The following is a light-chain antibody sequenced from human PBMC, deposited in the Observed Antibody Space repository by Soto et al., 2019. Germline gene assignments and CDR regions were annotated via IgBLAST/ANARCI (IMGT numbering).Light chain of an antibody. Sequence: DIVMTQSPLSLPVTPGEPASISCRSSQSLLNSNGYNYLDWYVQKPGQSPQLLIYLASNRASGVPDRFSGSGSGTNFTLQINRVEAEDVGVYYCMQGSQTRTFGQGTKVELK. V-gene: IGKV2-28*01. CDR2: LAS. CDR1: QSLLNSNGYNY. J-gene: IGKJ1*01. CDR3: MQGSQTRT.